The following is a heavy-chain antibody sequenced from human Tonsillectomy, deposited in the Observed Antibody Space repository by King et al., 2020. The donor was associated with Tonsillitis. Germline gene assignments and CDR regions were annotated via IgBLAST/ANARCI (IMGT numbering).Heavy chain of an antibody. CDR2: IYYSGST. CDR1: GGSVSGYY. D-gene: IGHD6-13*01. CDR3: ATGQAGDA. J-gene: IGHJ5*02. V-gene: IGHV4-59*02. Sequence: QLQESGPGLVKPSETLSLTCTVSGGSVSGYYWTWIRQPPGKGLEWIGYIYYSGSTNYNPSLKSRVTMSVDTSKNQFSLKLSSVTAADTAVYCCATGQAGDAWGQGTLVTVSS.